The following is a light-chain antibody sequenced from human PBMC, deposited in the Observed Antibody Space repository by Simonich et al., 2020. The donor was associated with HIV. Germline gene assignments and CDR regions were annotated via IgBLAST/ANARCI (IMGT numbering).Light chain of an antibody. Sequence: DIQMTQSPSSLSASVRDRGTITCRARQGISNHLAWYQQKPGKVPKLLVSDAATVQSGVPSRFSGSGSGTDFTLTISSLQPEDVATYYCQNYHSAPLTFGGGTNVEIK. V-gene: IGKV1-27*01. CDR1: QGISNH. CDR3: QNYHSAPLT. J-gene: IGKJ4*01. CDR2: DAA.